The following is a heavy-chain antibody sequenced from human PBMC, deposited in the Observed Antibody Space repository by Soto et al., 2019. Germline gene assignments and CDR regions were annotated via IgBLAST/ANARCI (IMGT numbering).Heavy chain of an antibody. CDR2: ILHTGGT. V-gene: IGHV4-30-2*01. J-gene: IGHJ4*02. Sequence: SESMSLTCAASGGSISGDGFSWSWLRQPPGKGLEWIGYILHTGGTQYNPSLKSRVSMSVDKSKNQFSLHLTSVTAADTAVYYCVRLQFGEGFDYWGQGALVTVSS. CDR1: GGSISGDGFS. CDR3: VRLQFGEGFDY. D-gene: IGHD3-10*01.